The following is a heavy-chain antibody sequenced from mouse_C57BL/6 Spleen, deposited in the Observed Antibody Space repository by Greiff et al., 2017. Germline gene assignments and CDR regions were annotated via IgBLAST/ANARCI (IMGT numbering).Heavy chain of an antibody. Sequence: DVQLQESGPGLVKPSQSLSLTCSVTGYSITSGYYWNWIRQFPGNKLEWMGYISYDGSNNYNPSLKNRISITRDTSKNQFFLKLNSVTTEDTATYYCARERDYYGYYAMDYWGQGTSVTVSS. V-gene: IGHV3-6*01. J-gene: IGHJ4*01. CDR3: ARERDYYGYYAMDY. CDR1: GYSITSGYY. D-gene: IGHD1-1*01. CDR2: ISYDGSN.